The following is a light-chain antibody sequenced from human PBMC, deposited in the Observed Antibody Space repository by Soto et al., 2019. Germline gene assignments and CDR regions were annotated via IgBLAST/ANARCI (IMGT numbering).Light chain of an antibody. CDR2: DAS. CDR1: QSINIW. Sequence: DIQMTQSPSTLSASVGDRVTITCRASQSINIWLAWYQQKPGKAPNLLIYDASNLESEVPSRFSGSGSGTEFTLTISSLQPDDFAPYYCQQYSGYPLTFGQGTKVQVK. CDR3: QQYSGYPLT. J-gene: IGKJ1*01. V-gene: IGKV1-5*01.